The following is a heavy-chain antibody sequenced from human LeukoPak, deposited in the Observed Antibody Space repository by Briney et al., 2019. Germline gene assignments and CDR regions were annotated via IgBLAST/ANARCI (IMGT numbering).Heavy chain of an antibody. Sequence: VASVKVSCKASGGTFSSYAISWVRQAPGQGLEWMGIINPSGGSTSYAQKFQGRVTLTRDTSTSTVYMELSSLRSEDTAVYYCARSSTLGNYFDYWGQGTLVTVSS. CDR1: GGTFSSYA. CDR3: ARSSTLGNYFDY. J-gene: IGHJ4*02. CDR2: INPSGGST. V-gene: IGHV1-46*01. D-gene: IGHD6-13*01.